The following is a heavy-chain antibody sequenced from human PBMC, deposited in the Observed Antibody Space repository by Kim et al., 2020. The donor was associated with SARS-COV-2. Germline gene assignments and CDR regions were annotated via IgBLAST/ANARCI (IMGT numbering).Heavy chain of an antibody. CDR2: VSGSGGNT. D-gene: IGHD3-16*01. CDR3: AKAVRSDDDY. Sequence: GGSLRLSCAASGFTFSIYAMSWVRQAPGKGLEWVAVVSGSGGNTYYADSVKGRFTISRDNSRNTVYLQMNSLRVEDTAVYYCAKAVRSDDDYWGQGTLVTVSS. V-gene: IGHV3-23*01. J-gene: IGHJ4*02. CDR1: GFTFSIYA.